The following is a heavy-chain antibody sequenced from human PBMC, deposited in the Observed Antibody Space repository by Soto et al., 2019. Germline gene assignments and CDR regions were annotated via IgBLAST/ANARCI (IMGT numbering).Heavy chain of an antibody. J-gene: IGHJ4*02. CDR1: CASFCGYY. D-gene: IGHD6-6*01. Sequence: SATLSLTCAVYCASFCGYYWSWIRQPPGKGLEWIGEINHSGSTNYNPSLKSRVTMSVATSKNQFSLKLSSVTAADTAVYYCARTSRFAYWGQGTLVT. V-gene: IGHV4-34*01. CDR3: ARTSRFAY. CDR2: INHSGST.